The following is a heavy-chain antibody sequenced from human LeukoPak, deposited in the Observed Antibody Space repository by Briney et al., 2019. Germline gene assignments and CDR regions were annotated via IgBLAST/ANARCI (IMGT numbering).Heavy chain of an antibody. CDR1: GFTFSSYA. Sequence: GGSLRLSCAASGFTFSSYAMHWVRQAPGTGLEWVAVISYDGSNKYYADSVKGRFTISRDNSKNTLYLQMNSLRAEDTAVYYYARSYYDILTGFVDVWGKGTTVTVSS. CDR2: ISYDGSNK. V-gene: IGHV3-30*04. D-gene: IGHD3-9*01. J-gene: IGHJ6*04. CDR3: ARSYYDILTGFVDV.